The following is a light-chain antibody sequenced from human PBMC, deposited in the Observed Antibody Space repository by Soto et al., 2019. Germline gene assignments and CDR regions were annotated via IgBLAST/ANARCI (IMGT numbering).Light chain of an antibody. CDR3: LQDHIYPWT. V-gene: IGKV1-6*01. CDR1: QDIRNG. J-gene: IGKJ1*01. CDR2: AAS. Sequence: AVQMTQSPSSLSASVGDRVTITCRASQDIRNGLGWYQKKPGKAPELLIYAASSLQSGVPSRFSGSASGTDFTLTISSLQPEDFATYYCLQDHIYPWTFGQGTKVEI.